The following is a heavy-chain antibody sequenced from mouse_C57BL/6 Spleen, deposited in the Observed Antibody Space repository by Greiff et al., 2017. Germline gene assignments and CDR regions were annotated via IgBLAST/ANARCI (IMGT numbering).Heavy chain of an antibody. CDR1: EYEFPSHD. V-gene: IGHV5-2*01. CDR2: INSDGGST. Sequence: EVQRVESGGGLVQPGESLKLSCESNEYEFPSHDMSWVRKTPEKRLELVAAINSDGGSTYYPDTMERRFIISRDNTKKTLYLQMSSLRSEDTALYYCAGNGYDGAWFAYWGQGTLVTVSA. J-gene: IGHJ3*01. D-gene: IGHD2-2*01. CDR3: AGNGYDGAWFAY.